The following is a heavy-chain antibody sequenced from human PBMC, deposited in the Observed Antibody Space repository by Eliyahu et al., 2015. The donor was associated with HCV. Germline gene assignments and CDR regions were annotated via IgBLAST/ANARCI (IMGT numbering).Heavy chain of an antibody. CDR3: ARDRGVVVITDRYYFDY. J-gene: IGHJ4*02. CDR2: ISYDGSNK. D-gene: IGHD3-22*01. CDR1: GFTFXSYG. V-gene: IGHV3-30*03. Sequence: QVQLVESGGGVVQPGRSLRLSCAASGFTFXSYGMHWVRQAPGKGLEWVAVISYDGSNKYYADSVKGRFTISRDNSKNTLYLQMNSLRAEDTAVYYCARDRGVVVITDRYYFDYWGQGTLVTVSS.